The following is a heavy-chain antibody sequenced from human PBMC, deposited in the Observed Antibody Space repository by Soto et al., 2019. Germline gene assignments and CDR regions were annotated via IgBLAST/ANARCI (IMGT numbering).Heavy chain of an antibody. Sequence: EVQLVESGGGLVQPGGSLRLSCAASGFTVSSNYMNWVRQAPGKGLEWVSVVYSGGSTYYADSVKGRFTISTDNSKNTTYLQKNSLPTDDTAVYYCARGGGYCSRTSCPGYFDYWGQGTLVTVSS. CDR3: ARGGGYCSRTSCPGYFDY. CDR1: GFTVSSNY. V-gene: IGHV3-66*01. J-gene: IGHJ4*02. CDR2: VYSGGST. D-gene: IGHD2-2*01.